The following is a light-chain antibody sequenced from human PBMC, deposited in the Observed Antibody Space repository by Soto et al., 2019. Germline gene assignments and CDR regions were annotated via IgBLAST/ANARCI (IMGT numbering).Light chain of an antibody. J-gene: IGLJ1*01. CDR2: GNN. CDR1: SSNIVAGYD. CDR3: QSYDRSLSGRV. Sequence: QSVLTQPPSVSGAPGQRVTISCTGSSSNIVAGYDVYWYQQLPGTAPKLLIYGNNNRPSGVPDRFSGSKSGTSASLAITGLQAEDEADYYCQSYDRSLSGRVFGTGTKLTVL. V-gene: IGLV1-40*01.